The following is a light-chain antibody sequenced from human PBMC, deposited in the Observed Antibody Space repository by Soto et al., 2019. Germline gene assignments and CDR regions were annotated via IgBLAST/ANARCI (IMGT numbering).Light chain of an antibody. CDR3: QQYGSSAPIT. Sequence: DIEMTQSPSSLAASLGDRVPITCRASQSIRNDLNWYQQRPGKAPKLLIYTTSNLERGVPSRFSGSGSGTDFTLTISRLEPEDFALHDCQQYGSSAPITCGQGTRLVIK. J-gene: IGKJ5*01. CDR1: QSIRND. CDR2: TTS. V-gene: IGKV1-39*01.